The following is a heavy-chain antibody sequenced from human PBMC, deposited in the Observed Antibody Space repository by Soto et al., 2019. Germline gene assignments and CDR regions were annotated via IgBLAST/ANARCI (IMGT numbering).Heavy chain of an antibody. Sequence: PSETLSLTCAVYGGSFSGYDWSWIRQPPGKGLEWIGEINHSGSTNYNPSLKSRVTISVDTSKNQFSLKLSSVTAADTAVYYCARVSGGSYYNGYDYGLDVWGQGTTVTVSS. CDR2: INHSGST. CDR1: GGSFSGYD. J-gene: IGHJ6*02. D-gene: IGHD1-26*01. V-gene: IGHV4-34*01. CDR3: ARVSGGSYYNGYDYGLDV.